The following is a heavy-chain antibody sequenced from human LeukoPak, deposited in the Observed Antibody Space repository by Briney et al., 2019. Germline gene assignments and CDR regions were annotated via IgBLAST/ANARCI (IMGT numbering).Heavy chain of an antibody. CDR1: GFTFSSYA. Sequence: PGGSLRLSCAASGFTFSSYAMSWVRQAPGKGLEWVSGIRDSGGRTYYADSVKGRFTISRDNSKNTLYLQMNSLRAEDTAVYYCAKDAMTTVTTAGAAPDAFGIWGQGTMVTVSS. V-gene: IGHV3-23*01. CDR3: AKDAMTTVTTAGAAPDAFGI. J-gene: IGHJ3*02. D-gene: IGHD4-17*01. CDR2: IRDSGGRT.